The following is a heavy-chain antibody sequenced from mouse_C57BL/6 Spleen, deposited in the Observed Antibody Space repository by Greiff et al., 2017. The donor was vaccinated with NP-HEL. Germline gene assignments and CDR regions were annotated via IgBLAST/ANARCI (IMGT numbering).Heavy chain of an antibody. D-gene: IGHD3-2*02. J-gene: IGHJ3*01. Sequence: QVQLQQSGAELVRPGTSVKLSCKASGYTFTSYWMHWVKQRPGQGLEWIGVIDPSDSYTNYNQKFKGKATLTVDTSSSTAYMQLSSLTSEDSAVYYCARERAAQATGFAYWGQGTLVTVSA. CDR2: IDPSDSYT. CDR3: ARERAAQATGFAY. CDR1: GYTFTSYW. V-gene: IGHV1-59*01.